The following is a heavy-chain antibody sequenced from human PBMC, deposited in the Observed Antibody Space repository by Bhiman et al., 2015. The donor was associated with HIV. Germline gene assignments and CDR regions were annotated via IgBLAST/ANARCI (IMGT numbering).Heavy chain of an antibody. V-gene: IGHV3-48*01. CDR2: ISSGSSTI. CDR3: ARARDIVEATRSFDY. Sequence: EVQLVESGGGLVQPGGSLRLSCAASGFTFSSYNMNWVRQAPGKGLEWVSYISSGSSTIYYADSVKGRFTISRDNGKNSLYMQMNSLRAEDTAVYFCARARDIVEATRSFDYWGQGTLVTVSS. D-gene: IGHD1-26*01. CDR1: GFTFSSYN. J-gene: IGHJ4*02.